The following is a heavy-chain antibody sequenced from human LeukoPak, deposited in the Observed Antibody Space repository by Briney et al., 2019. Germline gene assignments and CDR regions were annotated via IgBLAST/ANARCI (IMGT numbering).Heavy chain of an antibody. Sequence: SETLSLTCTVSGGSISSSSYYWGWIRQPPGKGLEWIGGIYYSGSTYYNPSLKSQVTISVDTSKNQFSLKLSSVTAADTAVYYCARHLGITMVRGVVDYWGQGTLVTVSS. CDR1: GGSISSSSYY. V-gene: IGHV4-39*01. D-gene: IGHD3-10*01. J-gene: IGHJ4*02. CDR2: IYYSGST. CDR3: ARHLGITMVRGVVDY.